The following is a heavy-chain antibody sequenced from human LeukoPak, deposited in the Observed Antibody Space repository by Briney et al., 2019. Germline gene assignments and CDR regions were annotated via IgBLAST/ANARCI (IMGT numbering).Heavy chain of an antibody. V-gene: IGHV1-69*06. CDR2: IVPIFGTA. Sequence: SVKVSCKASGGTFSSHAINWVRQAPGQGLEWMGGIVPIFGTANSAQKFQGRVTITADKSTSTAYMELSSLRSEDTAVYYCARDREGLDAFDIWGQGTMVTVSS. CDR1: GGTFSSHA. J-gene: IGHJ3*02. CDR3: ARDREGLDAFDI. D-gene: IGHD3-22*01.